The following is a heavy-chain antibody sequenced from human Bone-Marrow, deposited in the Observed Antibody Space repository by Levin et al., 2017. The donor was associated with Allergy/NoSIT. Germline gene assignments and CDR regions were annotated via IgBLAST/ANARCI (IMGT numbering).Heavy chain of an antibody. J-gene: IGHJ4*02. V-gene: IGHV3-74*01. CDR1: GFTFSGYW. D-gene: IGHD5-18*01. Sequence: SCEASGFTFSGYWMHWVRQAPGKGLVWVSRISPDGSSTSYADSVKGRFTIFRDNAKNTLFLQMNSLRAEDTAVYYCARIVAMVSGGDYWGQGSLVTVSS. CDR3: ARIVAMVSGGDY. CDR2: ISPDGSST.